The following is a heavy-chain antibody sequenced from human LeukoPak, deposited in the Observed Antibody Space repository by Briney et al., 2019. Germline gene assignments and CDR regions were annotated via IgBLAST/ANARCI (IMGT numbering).Heavy chain of an antibody. J-gene: IGHJ6*02. Sequence: GESLKISCKGSGYSFTSYWIGRVRQMPGKGLEWMGITYPGDSDTRYSPSFQGQVTISADKSISTAYLQWSSLKASDTAMYYCARLGMVRGVNYYYGMDVWGQGTTVTVSS. D-gene: IGHD3-10*01. CDR3: ARLGMVRGVNYYYGMDV. CDR2: TYPGDSDT. CDR1: GYSFTSYW. V-gene: IGHV5-51*01.